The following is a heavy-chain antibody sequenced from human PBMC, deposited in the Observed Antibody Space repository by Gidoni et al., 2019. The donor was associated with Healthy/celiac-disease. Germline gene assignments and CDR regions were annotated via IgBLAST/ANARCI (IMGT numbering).Heavy chain of an antibody. J-gene: IGHJ4*02. CDR1: GFTFSDYY. Sequence: QVQLVESGGGLVKPGGSLRLSCAASGFTFSDYYMSWIRQAPGKGLEWVSYISSSSSYTNYADSVKGRFTISRDNAKNSLYLQMNSLRAEDTAVYYCARVAGATMEFDYWGQGTLVTVSS. D-gene: IGHD1-26*01. V-gene: IGHV3-11*06. CDR3: ARVAGATMEFDY. CDR2: ISSSSSYT.